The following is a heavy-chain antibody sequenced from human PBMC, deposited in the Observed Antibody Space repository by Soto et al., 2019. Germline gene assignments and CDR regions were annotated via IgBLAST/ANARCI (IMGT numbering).Heavy chain of an antibody. Sequence: ASVKVSCKASGYTFTGYYMHWVRQAPGQGLEWMGWINPNSGGTNYAQKFQGRVTMTRDTSISTAYMELSRLRSDDTAVYYLASDYYDSSGYYRPCYWGQGTLVTVSS. V-gene: IGHV1-2*02. D-gene: IGHD3-22*01. J-gene: IGHJ4*02. CDR1: GYTFTGYY. CDR3: ASDYYDSSGYYRPCY. CDR2: INPNSGGT.